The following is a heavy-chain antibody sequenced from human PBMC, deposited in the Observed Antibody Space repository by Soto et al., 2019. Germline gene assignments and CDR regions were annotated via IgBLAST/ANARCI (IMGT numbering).Heavy chain of an antibody. J-gene: IGHJ4*02. CDR3: ANQPFMQWLVEDLDY. Sequence: PGGSLRLSCAASGFTFSSYAMSWVRQAPGKGLEWVSAISGSGGSTYYADSVKGRFTISRDNSKNTLYLQMNSLRAEDTAVYYCANQPFMQWLVEDLDYWGQGTLVTVSS. V-gene: IGHV3-23*01. CDR1: GFTFSSYA. D-gene: IGHD6-19*01. CDR2: ISGSGGST.